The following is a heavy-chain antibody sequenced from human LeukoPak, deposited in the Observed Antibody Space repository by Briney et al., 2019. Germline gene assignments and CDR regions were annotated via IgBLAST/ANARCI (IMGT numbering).Heavy chain of an antibody. Sequence: SETLSLTCTVSGYSISSGYYWGWIRQPPGKGLEWIGSIYHSGSTYYNPSLKSRVTISVDTSKNQFSLKLSSVTAADTAVYYCASYSPLTSGAYFDYWGQGTLVTVSS. D-gene: IGHD2-15*01. J-gene: IGHJ4*02. CDR2: IYHSGST. CDR3: ASYSPLTSGAYFDY. CDR1: GYSISSGYY. V-gene: IGHV4-38-2*02.